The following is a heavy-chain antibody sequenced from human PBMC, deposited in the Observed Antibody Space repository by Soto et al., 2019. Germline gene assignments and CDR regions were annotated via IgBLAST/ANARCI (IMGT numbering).Heavy chain of an antibody. D-gene: IGHD3-3*01. J-gene: IGHJ5*02. V-gene: IGHV1-8*01. CDR3: ARVLVAWSGPFDP. CDR1: GYTFTSYD. CDR2: MNPNSGNT. Sequence: VASVKVSCKASGYTFTSYDINWVRQATGQGLEWMGWMNPNSGNTGYAQKFQGRVTMTRNTSISTAYMELSSLRSEDTAVYYCARVLVAWSGPFDPWGQGTLVTISS.